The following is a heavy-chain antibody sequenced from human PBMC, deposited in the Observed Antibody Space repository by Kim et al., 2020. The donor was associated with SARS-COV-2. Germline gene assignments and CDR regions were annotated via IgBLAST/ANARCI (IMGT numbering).Heavy chain of an antibody. V-gene: IGHV4-39*01. D-gene: IGHD5-18*01. CDR2: IYYSGST. Sequence: SETLSLTCTVSGGSISSSSYYWCWIRQPPGKGLEWIGSIYYSGSTYYNPSLKSRVTISVDTSKNQFSLKLSSVTAADTAVYYCARGGYSYGADVYYYYDGMDVWGQGTTVTV. CDR1: GGSISSSSYY. CDR3: ARGGYSYGADVYYYYDGMDV. J-gene: IGHJ6*02.